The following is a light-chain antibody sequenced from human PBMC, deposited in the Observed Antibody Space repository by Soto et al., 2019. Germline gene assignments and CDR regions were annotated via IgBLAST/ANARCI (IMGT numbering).Light chain of an antibody. CDR3: QQYGGTPPIT. J-gene: IGKJ5*01. CDR2: AAS. Sequence: DIHMTQSPSTLSGSVGDRVTITCRASQTISSWLAWYQQKPGKAPKLLIYAASSLQSGVPSRFSGSGSGTDFTLTISRLEPEDFAVYYCQQYGGTPPITFGQGTRLEIK. CDR1: QTISSW. V-gene: IGKV1-5*01.